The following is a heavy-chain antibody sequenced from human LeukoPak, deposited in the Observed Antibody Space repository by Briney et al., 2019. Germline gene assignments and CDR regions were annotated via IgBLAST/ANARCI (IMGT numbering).Heavy chain of an antibody. CDR1: GGSISSGDYY. J-gene: IGHJ6*02. D-gene: IGHD3-10*01. V-gene: IGHV4-30-4*01. Sequence: PSQTLSLTCTVSGGSISSGDYYWSWIRQPPGEGLEWIWYIYYSGSTYYNPSLKSRITISVDTSKNQFSLKLSSVTAADTAVYYCARGVLLWFGGLDVWGQGTTVTVSS. CDR2: IYYSGST. CDR3: ARGVLLWFGGLDV.